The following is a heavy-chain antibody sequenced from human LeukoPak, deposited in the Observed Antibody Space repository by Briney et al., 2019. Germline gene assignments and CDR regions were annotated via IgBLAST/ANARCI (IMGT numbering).Heavy chain of an antibody. Sequence: ASVKVSCKASGYTFTSYAMNWVRQAPGQGLEWMGWINTNTGNPTYAQGFTGRFVFSLDTSVSTAYLQISSLKAEDTAVYYCAREGPLLRPIVVVSRGAFDIWGQGTMVTVSS. V-gene: IGHV7-4-1*02. D-gene: IGHD2-21*01. CDR3: AREGPLLRPIVVVSRGAFDI. CDR1: GYTFTSYA. CDR2: INTNTGNP. J-gene: IGHJ3*02.